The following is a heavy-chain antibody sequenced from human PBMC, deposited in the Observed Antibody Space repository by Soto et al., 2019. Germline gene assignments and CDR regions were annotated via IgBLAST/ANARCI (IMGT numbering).Heavy chain of an antibody. CDR1: GGSFTSYS. J-gene: IGHJ6*03. D-gene: IGHD2-21*01. CDR2: IIPIQGKA. Sequence: QVQLVQSGAELKKPGSSVKVSCEAYGGSFTSYSFTWVRQAPGQGHEWMGRIIPIQGKANYALKFQDRVTITADRSTRTVYMELTSLRPEDTAVYFCAKSLLFVDHGYMDVWGKGTTVTVSS. V-gene: IGHV1-69*02. CDR3: AKSLLFVDHGYMDV.